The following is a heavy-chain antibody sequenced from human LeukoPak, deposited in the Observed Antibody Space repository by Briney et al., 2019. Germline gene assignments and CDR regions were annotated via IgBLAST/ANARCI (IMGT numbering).Heavy chain of an antibody. CDR1: GFTFSSYS. D-gene: IGHD3-3*01. Sequence: PGGSLRLSCAGSGFTFSSYSMNWVRQAPGKGLEWVSYISTSSTIYYADSVKGRFTISRDNAKNSLYLQMNSLRAEDTAVYYCARDRNTDFWSGYYTNYFDYWGQGTLVTVSS. CDR3: ARDRNTDFWSGYYTNYFDY. CDR2: ISTSSTI. J-gene: IGHJ4*02. V-gene: IGHV3-48*01.